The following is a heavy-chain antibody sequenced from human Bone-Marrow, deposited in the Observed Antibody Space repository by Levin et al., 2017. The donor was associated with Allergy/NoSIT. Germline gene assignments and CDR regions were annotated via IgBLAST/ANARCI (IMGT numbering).Heavy chain of an antibody. CDR1: GFAFSTYW. Sequence: RPGGSLRLSCTASGFAFSTYWMHWVRQVPGKGLAWVSRISSDGTKTDYAGSVRGRFTISRDNAKNTLYLQMASLRAEDTAVYYCAREYYGLWTGYYYDHWGPGSLVTVSS. CDR3: AREYYGLWTGYYYDH. V-gene: IGHV3-74*01. D-gene: IGHD3/OR15-3a*01. J-gene: IGHJ4*02. CDR2: ISSDGTKT.